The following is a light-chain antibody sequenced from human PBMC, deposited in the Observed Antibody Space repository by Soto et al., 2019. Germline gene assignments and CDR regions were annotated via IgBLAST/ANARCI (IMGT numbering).Light chain of an antibody. Sequence: EIVLTQSPGTLSLSPGERATLSCRASQSVSSSYLTWYQQKPGQAPRLLIYGPSSRATGISDRFSGSGSGTDFTLTISRLEPEDFAVYYCQQYGGSPRTFGQGTKVDIK. CDR3: QQYGGSPRT. CDR1: QSVSSSY. V-gene: IGKV3-20*01. CDR2: GPS. J-gene: IGKJ1*01.